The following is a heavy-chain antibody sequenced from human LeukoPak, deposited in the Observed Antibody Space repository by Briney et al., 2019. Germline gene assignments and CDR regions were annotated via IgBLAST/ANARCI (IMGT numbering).Heavy chain of an antibody. CDR1: GFTFSSYG. J-gene: IGHJ4*02. Sequence: GRSLRLSCAASGFTFSSYGMHWVRQAPGKGLEWVAVIWYDGSNKYYADSVKGRFTISRDNSKNTLYLQMNSLRAEDTAVYYCAKDTYYYGSSGLRFDYWGQGTLVTVSS. CDR3: AKDTYYYGSSGLRFDY. D-gene: IGHD3-22*01. V-gene: IGHV3-33*06. CDR2: IWYDGSNK.